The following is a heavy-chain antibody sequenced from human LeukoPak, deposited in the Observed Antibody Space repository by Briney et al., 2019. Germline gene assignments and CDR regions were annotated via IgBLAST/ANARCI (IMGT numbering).Heavy chain of an antibody. D-gene: IGHD2-15*01. Sequence: GASVKVSCNASGGTFSSFPIGWVRQAPGQGLEWMGQVIAIFGDTKYAQKFQGRLTITADESSSTAYMELRSLRSEDTAMYYCARFPNVVAPSIGAIDI. V-gene: IGHV1-69*13. CDR2: VIAIFGDT. CDR1: GGTFSSFP. CDR3: ARFPNVVAPSIGAIDI. J-gene: IGHJ3*02.